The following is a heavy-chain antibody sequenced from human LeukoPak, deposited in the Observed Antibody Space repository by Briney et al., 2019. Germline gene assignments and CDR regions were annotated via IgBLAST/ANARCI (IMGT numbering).Heavy chain of an antibody. D-gene: IGHD3-3*01. J-gene: IGHJ5*02. CDR2: IYTSGST. Sequence: PSETLSLTCTVSGGSISSGSYYWSWIRQPAGKGLEWIGRIYTSGSTNYNPSLKSRVTISVDTSKNQFSLKLSSVTAADTAVYYCARVNYDFWSGYVDNWFDPWGQGTLVTVSS. CDR1: GGSISSGSYY. V-gene: IGHV4-61*02. CDR3: ARVNYDFWSGYVDNWFDP.